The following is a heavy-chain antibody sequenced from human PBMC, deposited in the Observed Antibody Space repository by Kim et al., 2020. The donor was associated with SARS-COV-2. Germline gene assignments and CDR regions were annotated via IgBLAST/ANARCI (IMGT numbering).Heavy chain of an antibody. Sequence: SQTLSLTCVISGDSVSSDSAGWHWIRQSPSRGLEWLGRTKYNSKWYTDYAVSVVSRISINPDTSKNQFSLQLKSVTPEDTAIYYCARGRVGRLGFDVWGQGTTVTVSS. V-gene: IGHV6-1*01. J-gene: IGHJ6*02. D-gene: IGHD7-27*01. CDR3: ARGRVGRLGFDV. CDR1: GDSVSSDSAG. CDR2: TKYNSKWYT.